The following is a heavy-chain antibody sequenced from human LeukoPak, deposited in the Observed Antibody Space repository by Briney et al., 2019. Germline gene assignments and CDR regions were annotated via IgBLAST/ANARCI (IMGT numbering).Heavy chain of an antibody. D-gene: IGHD3-10*01. CDR1: GDSMSSYY. CDR3: ARHGTGTSLALYP. Sequence: SETLSLTCTVSGDSMSSYYWSWIRQSPGKGLEWVGYISYSGTTNYNPSLKSRVTISLGTSKNRFSLDLTSVTAADTAVYYCARHGTGTSLALYPWGQGTLVTVSS. CDR2: ISYSGTT. V-gene: IGHV4-59*08. J-gene: IGHJ5*02.